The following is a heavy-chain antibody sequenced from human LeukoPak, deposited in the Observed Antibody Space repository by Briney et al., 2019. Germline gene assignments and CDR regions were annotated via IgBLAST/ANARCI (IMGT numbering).Heavy chain of an antibody. D-gene: IGHD3-10*01. Sequence: GGSLRLSCAASGFIFSNYAMNWVRQAPGKGLEWVSSITDSSAYIYYADSVKGRFTISRDNAKNSLHLQMNSLTAEDTAVYYCGSTVREGEDQWGQGTLVTVSS. J-gene: IGHJ4*02. V-gene: IGHV3-21*04. CDR2: ITDSSAYI. CDR3: GSTVREGEDQ. CDR1: GFIFSNYA.